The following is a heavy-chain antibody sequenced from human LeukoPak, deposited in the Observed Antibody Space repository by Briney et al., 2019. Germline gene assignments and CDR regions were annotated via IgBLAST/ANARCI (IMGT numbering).Heavy chain of an antibody. D-gene: IGHD3-16*01. V-gene: IGHV4-31*03. CDR3: ARVGDHYYYGMDV. J-gene: IGHJ6*02. Sequence: SEILSLTCTVSGGSISSGGYYWSWIRQHPGKGLEWIGYIYYSGSTYYNPSLKSRVTITVDTSKNQFSLKLSSVTAADTAVYYCARVGDHYYYGMDVWGQGTTVTVFS. CDR2: IYYSGST. CDR1: GGSISSGGYY.